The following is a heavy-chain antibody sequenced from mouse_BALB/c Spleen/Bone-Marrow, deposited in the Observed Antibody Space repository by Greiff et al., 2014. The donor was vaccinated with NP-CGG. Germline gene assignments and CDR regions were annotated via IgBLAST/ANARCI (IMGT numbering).Heavy chain of an antibody. V-gene: IGHV14-3*02. Sequence: VQLQQSGAELVKPGASVKLSCTASGINIKDTYMHWVKQRPEQGLEWIGRIDPANGNTKYDPKFQGKATITADTSSNTAYLQLSSLASEDTAVYYCASYYYGRYFDVWGAGTTVTVSS. CDR3: ASYYYGRYFDV. CDR2: IDPANGNT. D-gene: IGHD1-1*01. CDR1: GINIKDTY. J-gene: IGHJ1*01.